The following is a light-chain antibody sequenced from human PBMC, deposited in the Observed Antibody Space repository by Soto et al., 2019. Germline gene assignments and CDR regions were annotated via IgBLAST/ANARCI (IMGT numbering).Light chain of an antibody. V-gene: IGLV2-11*01. J-gene: IGLJ1*01. CDR1: SSDVGGYNY. CDR2: DVN. CDR3: CSYAGRYTYV. Sequence: QSSLTQHSSLSGSPGQSVAISCTGTSSDVGGYNYVSWYQQHPGKAPKVMIFDVNKRPSGVPDRFSGSKSGNTASLTISGLQAEDEADYYCCSYAGRYTYVFGTGTKVTVL.